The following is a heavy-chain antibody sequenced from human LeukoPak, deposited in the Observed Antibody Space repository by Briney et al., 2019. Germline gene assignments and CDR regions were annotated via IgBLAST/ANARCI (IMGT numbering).Heavy chain of an antibody. J-gene: IGHJ4*02. CDR3: ARGSVLVATLDY. Sequence: GGSLRLSCAASGFTFSSYSMNWVRQAPGKGLEWVSSISSSSSYIYYADSVKGRFTISRDNAKNSLYLQMNSLRAEDTAVYYCARGSVLVATLDYWGQGTLVTVCS. D-gene: IGHD5-12*01. CDR1: GFTFSSYS. CDR2: ISSSSSYI. V-gene: IGHV3-21*01.